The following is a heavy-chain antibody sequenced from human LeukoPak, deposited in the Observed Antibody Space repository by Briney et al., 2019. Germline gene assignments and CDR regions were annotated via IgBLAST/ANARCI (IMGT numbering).Heavy chain of an antibody. V-gene: IGHV3-53*01. CDR2: IHSGGTT. Sequence: GGSLRLSCAASGFTVSNNYMSWVRQAPGKGLEWVSVIHSGGTTNYADSVQGRFTISRENSTTSVYLHMNSLRAGDSAVYYCARDSGSGYCPFAPWGQGTLVTVSS. CDR1: GFTVSNNY. CDR3: ARDSGSGYCPFAP. D-gene: IGHD5-12*01. J-gene: IGHJ5*02.